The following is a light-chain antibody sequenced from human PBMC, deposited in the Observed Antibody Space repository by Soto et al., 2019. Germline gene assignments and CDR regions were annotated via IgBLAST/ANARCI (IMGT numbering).Light chain of an antibody. Sequence: EIQMNQSPSSLSASVGDRVTITCRASQGISNYLAGYQQKPGKVPKLLIYGASTLQSGVPSRLSGSGTGTDFTIIINSLQPEDGATYYCQKYDSAPWTFGHGTKVEI. CDR1: QGISNY. CDR3: QKYDSAPWT. V-gene: IGKV1-27*01. J-gene: IGKJ1*01. CDR2: GAS.